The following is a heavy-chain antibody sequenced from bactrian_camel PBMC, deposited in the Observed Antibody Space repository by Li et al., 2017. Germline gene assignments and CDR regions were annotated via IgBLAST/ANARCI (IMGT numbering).Heavy chain of an antibody. D-gene: IGHD2*01. V-gene: IGHV3S53*01. CDR1: EFTSNGCG. Sequence: HVQLVESGGGSVPAGGSLTLTCTAPEFTSNGCGLNWYRQAPEKERELVLSIAPDGTTTYAAAVKGRFTISRENANNTAFLRINDLKPEDTATYYCAAATSPTCIEARRVTYWGQGTQVTVS. J-gene: IGHJ4*01. CDR3: AAATSPTCIEARRVTY. CDR2: IAPDGTT.